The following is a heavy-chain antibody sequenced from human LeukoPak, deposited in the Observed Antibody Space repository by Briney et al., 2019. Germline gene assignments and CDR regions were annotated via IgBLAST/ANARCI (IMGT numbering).Heavy chain of an antibody. D-gene: IGHD4-17*01. CDR1: GGSISSYY. V-gene: IGHV4-59*08. J-gene: IGHJ5*02. CDR2: IYYSGST. CDR3: ATLDYGDGNWLDP. Sequence: SETLSLTCTVSGGSISSYYWSWIRQPPGKGLEWIGYIYYSGSTNYNPSLKSRVTISVDTSKNQFSLKLSSVTAADTAVYYCATLDYGDGNWLDPWGQGTLVTVSS.